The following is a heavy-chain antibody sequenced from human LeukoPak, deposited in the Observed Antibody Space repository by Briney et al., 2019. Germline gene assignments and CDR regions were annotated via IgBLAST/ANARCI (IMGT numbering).Heavy chain of an antibody. D-gene: IGHD5-24*01. J-gene: IGHJ4*02. CDR2: IYYSGST. CDR1: GGSLSSYY. Sequence: PSETLSLTCTVSGGSLSSYYWSWIRQPPGKGLEWIGYIYYSGSTIYNPSLKSRVTISVDTSKNQFSLKLSSVTAADTAVYYCARAAREMATTPDFDYWGQGTLVTVSS. CDR3: ARAAREMATTPDFDY. V-gene: IGHV4-59*01.